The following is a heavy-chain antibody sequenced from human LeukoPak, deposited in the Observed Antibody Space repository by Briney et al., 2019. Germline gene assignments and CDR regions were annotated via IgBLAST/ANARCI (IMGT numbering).Heavy chain of an antibody. D-gene: IGHD6-13*01. CDR1: GGSISSGGYY. J-gene: IGHJ6*02. Sequence: SETLSLTCTVSGGSISSGGYYWSWIRQHPGKGLEWIGYIYYSGSTYYNPSLKSRVTISVDTSKNQFSLKLSSVTAADTAVYYCASDSSSWYGGYYYYYGMDVWGQGTTVTVSS. CDR2: IYYSGST. V-gene: IGHV4-31*03. CDR3: ASDSSSWYGGYYYYYGMDV.